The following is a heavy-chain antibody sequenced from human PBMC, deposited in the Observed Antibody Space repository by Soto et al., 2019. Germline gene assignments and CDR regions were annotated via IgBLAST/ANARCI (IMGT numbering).Heavy chain of an antibody. Sequence: EVLLVESGGGLVQPGRSLRLSCVASGFTADDYALHWVRQAPGKGLEWVSGISSNSDTIHYADSVKGRFTISRDNAKNSLFLQMNSLRPEDTAVYYCAKDMKWGGMTTIHYFDSWGQGTLVTVSS. D-gene: IGHD4-17*01. J-gene: IGHJ4*02. CDR3: AKDMKWGGMTTIHYFDS. CDR2: ISSNSDTI. V-gene: IGHV3-9*02. CDR1: GFTADDYA.